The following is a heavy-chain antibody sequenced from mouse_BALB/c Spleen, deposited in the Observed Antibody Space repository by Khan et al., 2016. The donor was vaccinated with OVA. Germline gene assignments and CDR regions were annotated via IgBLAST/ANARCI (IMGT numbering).Heavy chain of an antibody. CDR3: ARNYDYDEGLAY. D-gene: IGHD2-4*01. Sequence: QVQLKESGPGLVQPSQSLSITCTVSGFSLTRYGVHWVRQSPGKGLEWLGVIWSGGSTDYNAAFISRLSISKDNSKSQVFFKMSSLQANDTAIYYCARNYDYDEGLAYWSQGTLVTVSA. J-gene: IGHJ3*01. V-gene: IGHV2-2*02. CDR2: IWSGGST. CDR1: GFSLTRYG.